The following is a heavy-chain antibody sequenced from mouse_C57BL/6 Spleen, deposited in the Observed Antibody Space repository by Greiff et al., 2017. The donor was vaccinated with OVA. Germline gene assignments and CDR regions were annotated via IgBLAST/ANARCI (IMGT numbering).Heavy chain of an antibody. D-gene: IGHD4-1*01. Sequence: LQESGPELVKPGASVKISCKASGYAFSSSWMNWVKQRPGKGLEWIGRIYPGDGDTNYNGKFKGKATLTADKSSSTAYMQLSSLTSEDSAVYFCARGELGREYFDYWGQGTTLTVSS. V-gene: IGHV1-82*01. CDR1: GYAFSSSW. CDR2: IYPGDGDT. J-gene: IGHJ2*01. CDR3: ARGELGREYFDY.